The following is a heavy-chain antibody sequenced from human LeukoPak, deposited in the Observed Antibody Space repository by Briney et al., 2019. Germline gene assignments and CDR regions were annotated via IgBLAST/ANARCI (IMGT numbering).Heavy chain of an antibody. J-gene: IGHJ4*02. V-gene: IGHV3-30-3*01. Sequence: PGGSLRLSCAASGFTFSSYAMHWVRQAPGKGLEWVAVISYDGSNKYYADSVKGRFTISRDNSKNTLYLQMNSLRAEDTAVYYCARDRVVRGVIIEGSFDYWGQGTLVTVSS. CDR1: GFTFSSYA. D-gene: IGHD3-10*01. CDR3: ARDRVVRGVIIEGSFDY. CDR2: ISYDGSNK.